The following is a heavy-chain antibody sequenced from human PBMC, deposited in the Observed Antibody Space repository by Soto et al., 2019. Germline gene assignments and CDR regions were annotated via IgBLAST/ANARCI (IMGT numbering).Heavy chain of an antibody. Sequence: GGSLRLSCAASGFTVSNSYMSWVRQAPGKGLEWASAIYSGGSTYYADSVKGRFTISRDNSRNTLYLQMNSLRAEDTAVYFCARCDGSATYCFFFAYWGQGTPVTVS. CDR2: IYSGGST. V-gene: IGHV3-66*01. CDR1: GFTVSNSY. D-gene: IGHD3-10*01. CDR3: ARCDGSATYCFFFAY. J-gene: IGHJ4*02.